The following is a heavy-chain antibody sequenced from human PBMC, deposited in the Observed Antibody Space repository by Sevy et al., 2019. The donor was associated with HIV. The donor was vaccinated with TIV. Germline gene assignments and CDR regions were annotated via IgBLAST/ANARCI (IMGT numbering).Heavy chain of an antibody. D-gene: IGHD1-26*01. Sequence: GGYLRLSCAASGFTFSNAWMSWVRQAPGKGLEWVGRIKSKTEGATRYFTAPVKGRLLISRDDSRNTVYLQMNSLKTEDTAVYYCTAGVGASDFDYWGQGTLVTVSS. CDR3: TAGVGASDFDY. CDR1: GFTFSNAW. CDR2: IKSKTEGATR. V-gene: IGHV3-15*01. J-gene: IGHJ4*02.